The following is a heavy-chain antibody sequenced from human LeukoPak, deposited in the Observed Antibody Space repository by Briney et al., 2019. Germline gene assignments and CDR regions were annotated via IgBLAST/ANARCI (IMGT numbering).Heavy chain of an antibody. CDR2: ISGDGGST. Sequence: GGSLRLSCAAPGFMFYDYAIHWVRQAPGKGLEWVSLISGDGGSTFYADSVKGRFTIPRDNSKDSLYLQMNSLRSDDTALYYCARESESSGWYDYWGQGTLVTVPT. CDR1: GFMFYDYA. D-gene: IGHD6-19*01. CDR3: ARESESSGWYDY. V-gene: IGHV3-43*02. J-gene: IGHJ4*02.